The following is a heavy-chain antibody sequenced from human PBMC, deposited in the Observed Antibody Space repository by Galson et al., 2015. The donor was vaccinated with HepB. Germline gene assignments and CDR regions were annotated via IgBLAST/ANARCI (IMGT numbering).Heavy chain of an antibody. CDR1: GYTFTSYG. CDR3: AREGYCSSTSCSQGRSWFDP. V-gene: IGHV1-18*01. J-gene: IGHJ5*02. Sequence: SVKVSCKASGYTFTSYGISWVRQAPGQGLEWMGWISAYNGNTNYAQKLQGRVTMTTDTSASTAYMELRSLRSDDTAVYYCAREGYCSSTSCSQGRSWFDPWGQGTLVTVSS. CDR2: ISAYNGNT. D-gene: IGHD2-2*01.